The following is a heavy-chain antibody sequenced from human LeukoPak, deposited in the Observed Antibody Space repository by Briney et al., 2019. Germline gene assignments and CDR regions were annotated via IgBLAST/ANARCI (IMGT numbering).Heavy chain of an antibody. CDR3: ARTMVRGVIIFDY. CDR2: IYTSGST. J-gene: IGHJ4*02. D-gene: IGHD3-10*01. V-gene: IGHV4-4*07. CDR1: GGSISSYN. Sequence: PSETVSLTCTVSGGSISSYNWSWIRQPAGKGLEWIGRIYTSGSTNYNPSLKSRVTMSVDTSKNQFSLKLSSVTAADTAVYYCARTMVRGVIIFDYWGQGTLVTVSS.